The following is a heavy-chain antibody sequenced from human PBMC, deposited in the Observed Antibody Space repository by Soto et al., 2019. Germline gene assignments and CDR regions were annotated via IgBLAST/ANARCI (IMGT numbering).Heavy chain of an antibody. J-gene: IGHJ5*02. CDR3: ARGPVRGVIITLNGFDP. Sequence: ASVKVSCKASGYTFTSYYMHWVRQAPGQGLEWMGIINPSGGSTSYAQKFQGRVTMTRDTSTSTVYMELSSLRSEDTAVYYCARGPVRGVIITLNGFDPWGQGTLVTVSS. CDR2: INPSGGST. D-gene: IGHD3-10*02. CDR1: GYTFTSYY. V-gene: IGHV1-46*01.